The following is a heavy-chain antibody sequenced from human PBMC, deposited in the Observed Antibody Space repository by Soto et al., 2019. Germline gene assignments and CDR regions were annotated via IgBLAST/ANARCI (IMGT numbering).Heavy chain of an antibody. CDR3: ARDWETSATGLIDS. CDR2: TSYDGSNK. Sequence: GGSLRLSCVASGFTFSSYALHWVRQAPGKGLEWVAVTSYDGSNKYYADSVEGRFTISRDNSKNTLYLQTSSLTTEDTAMYYCARDWETSATGLIDSWGQGTLVTFSS. D-gene: IGHD3-9*01. CDR1: GFTFSSYA. J-gene: IGHJ4*02. V-gene: IGHV3-30-3*01.